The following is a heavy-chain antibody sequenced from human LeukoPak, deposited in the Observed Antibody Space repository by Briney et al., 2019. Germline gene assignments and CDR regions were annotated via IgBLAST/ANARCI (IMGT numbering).Heavy chain of an antibody. D-gene: IGHD1-14*01. CDR2: ISSSGTYI. CDR3: ARVSESEWNFDL. CDR1: GFTLSRYS. J-gene: IGHJ2*01. Sequence: GGSLRLSCVASGFTLSRYSMNWVRQAPGKGLEWVSSISSSGTYIYYADSMKGRFTLSRDNAKNSLYLQMNSLRAEDTAVYYCARVSESEWNFDLWGRGTLVTVSS. V-gene: IGHV3-21*01.